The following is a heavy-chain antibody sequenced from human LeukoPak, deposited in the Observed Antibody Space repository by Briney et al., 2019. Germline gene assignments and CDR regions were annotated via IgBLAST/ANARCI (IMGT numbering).Heavy chain of an antibody. CDR3: ARENRVEMATINRGFDY. CDR2: ISYDGSNK. CDR1: GFTFSSYA. V-gene: IGHV3-30-3*01. J-gene: IGHJ4*02. Sequence: PGGSLRLSCAASGFTFSSYAMHWVRQAPGKGLEWVAVISYDGSNKYYADSVKGRFTISRDNSKNTLYLQMNSLRAEDTAVYYCARENRVEMATINRGFDYWGQGTLVTVSS. D-gene: IGHD5-24*01.